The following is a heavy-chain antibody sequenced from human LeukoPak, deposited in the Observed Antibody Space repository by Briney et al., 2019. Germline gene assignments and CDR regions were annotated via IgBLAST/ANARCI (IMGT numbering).Heavy chain of an antibody. CDR3: AKDGDGYCSGGSCYYVDY. D-gene: IGHD2-15*01. CDR2: IWYDGSNK. Sequence: GGSLRLSCTASGFTFSSYGMHWVRQAPGKGLEWVGVIWYDGSNKNYAHSVKGRFTISRDNSKSTLYMQMNSLRAEDTAVYYCAKDGDGYCSGGSCYYVDYWGQGTLVTVSS. V-gene: IGHV3-33*06. J-gene: IGHJ4*02. CDR1: GFTFSSYG.